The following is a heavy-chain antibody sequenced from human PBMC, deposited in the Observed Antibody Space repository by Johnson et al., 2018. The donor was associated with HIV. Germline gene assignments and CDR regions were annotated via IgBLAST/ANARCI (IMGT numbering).Heavy chain of an antibody. CDR2: IYSGGST. V-gene: IGHV3-66*01. CDR3: ARDQVMVVSPGDTFNI. CDR1: GFTFSSYA. J-gene: IGHJ3*02. D-gene: IGHD2-15*01. Sequence: VQLVESGGGLVQPGGSLRLSCAVSGFTFSSYAMSWVRQAPGKGLEWVSVIYSGGSTYYADSVKGRFTISRDNSKNTLYLQMNSLRAEDTAVYYCARDQVMVVSPGDTFNIWGQGTLVTVSS.